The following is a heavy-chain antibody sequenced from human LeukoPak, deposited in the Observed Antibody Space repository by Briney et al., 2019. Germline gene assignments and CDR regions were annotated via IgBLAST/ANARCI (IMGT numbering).Heavy chain of an antibody. CDR2: INPNSGGT. V-gene: IGHV1-2*06. CDR3: AADIAVAGTGY. J-gene: IGHJ4*02. D-gene: IGHD6-19*01. CDR1: GYTFTGYY. Sequence: GASVRVSCKASGYTFTGYYMHWVRQAPGQGLEWMGRINPNSGGTNYAQKFQERVTITRDMSTGTAYMELSSLRSEDTAVYYCAADIAVAGTGYWGQGTLVTVSS.